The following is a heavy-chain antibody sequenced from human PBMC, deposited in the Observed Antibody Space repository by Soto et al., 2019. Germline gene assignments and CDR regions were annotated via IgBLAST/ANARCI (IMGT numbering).Heavy chain of an antibody. CDR2: FSGGGDNT. D-gene: IGHD3-10*01. CDR1: GFPFGTYP. J-gene: IGHJ6*04. Sequence: EVQLLESGEGWLHPGGPLGLSCAASGFPFGTYPLAGFARLPGKGREWVSVFSGGGDNTYYADAVKGRFTISRDNAQTTLYLQMNSLRAEDTAVYYCAKDLLRVREMDVWGKGTTVTVSS. CDR3: AKDLLRVREMDV. V-gene: IGHV3-23*01.